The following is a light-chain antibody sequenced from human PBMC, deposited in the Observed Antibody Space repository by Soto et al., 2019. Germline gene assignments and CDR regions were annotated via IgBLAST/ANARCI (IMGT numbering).Light chain of an antibody. Sequence: QSALTQPASVSGSPGQSITISCTGTSSDVGGYKSVSWYQQHPDKAPKLMIYEVSNRPSGVSNRFSGSKSGNTASLTISGLQAEDEADYYCSSYTRSSTYVFGTGTKLTVL. CDR1: SSDVGGYKS. CDR3: SSYTRSSTYV. CDR2: EVS. V-gene: IGLV2-14*01. J-gene: IGLJ1*01.